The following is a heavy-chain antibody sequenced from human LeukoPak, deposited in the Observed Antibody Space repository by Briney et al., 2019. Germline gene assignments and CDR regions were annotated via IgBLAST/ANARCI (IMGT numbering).Heavy chain of an antibody. J-gene: IGHJ4*02. D-gene: IGHD6-6*01. CDR1: GFTFSSYG. CDR2: IRYDGSNK. V-gene: IGHV3-30*02. Sequence: PGGSLRLSCAASGFTFSSYGMHWVRQAPGKGLEWVAFIRYDGSNKYYADSVKGRFTISRDNSKNTLYLQMNSLRAEDTAVYYCAKDLAQYSSSSDYFDYWGQGTLVTVSS. CDR3: AKDLAQYSSSSDYFDY.